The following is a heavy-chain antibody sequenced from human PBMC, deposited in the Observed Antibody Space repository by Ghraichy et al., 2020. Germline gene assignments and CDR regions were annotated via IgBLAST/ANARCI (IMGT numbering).Heavy chain of an antibody. CDR1: GFTFRTHG. D-gene: IGHD4-17*01. CDR3: VKENGDYILSAFDI. J-gene: IGHJ3*02. V-gene: IGHV3-23*01. Sequence: GGSLRLSCEASGFTFRTHGMSWVRQAPGKGLEWVSSISGSGGTTYSADSVNGRFTTSRDNFKETLYLQMHRLRAEDTAIYYWVKENGDYILSAFDIWGQGTVVAVSS. CDR2: ISGSGGTT.